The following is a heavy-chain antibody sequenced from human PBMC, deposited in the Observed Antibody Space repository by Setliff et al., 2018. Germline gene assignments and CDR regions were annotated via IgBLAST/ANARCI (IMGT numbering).Heavy chain of an antibody. CDR2: IYYRGST. J-gene: IGHJ3*02. Sequence: SETLSLTCTVSGGSISSSSHYWGWIRQPPGKGLGWIGSIYYRGSTYYNPSLKSRVTISIDTSKNQFSLKLSSVTAADTAVYYCARDLYDYVWGTYRYHDAFDIWGQGTMVTVSS. CDR1: GGSISSSSHY. V-gene: IGHV4-39*07. CDR3: ARDLYDYVWGTYRYHDAFDI. D-gene: IGHD3-16*02.